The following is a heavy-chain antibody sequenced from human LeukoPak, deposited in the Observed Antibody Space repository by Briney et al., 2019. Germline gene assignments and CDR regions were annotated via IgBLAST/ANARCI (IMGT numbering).Heavy chain of an antibody. D-gene: IGHD6-13*01. Sequence: ASVKVSCKASGYIFTNYYMHWVRQAPGQGLEWMGIINPSGGSTSYAQKFQGRVTMTTDSPTSTVYLELSSLRSEDTAMYYCARDRSSGWYPLDYWGQGTLVTASS. CDR2: INPSGGST. J-gene: IGHJ4*02. V-gene: IGHV1-46*01. CDR3: ARDRSSGWYPLDY. CDR1: GYIFTNYY.